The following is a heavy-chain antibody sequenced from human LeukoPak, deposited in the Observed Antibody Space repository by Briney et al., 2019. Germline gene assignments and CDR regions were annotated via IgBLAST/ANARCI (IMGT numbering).Heavy chain of an antibody. J-gene: IGHJ3*02. D-gene: IGHD2-2*01. CDR1: GGTFSSYA. Sequence: SVKVSCKASGGTFSSYAISWVRQAPGQGLEWMGGIIPIFGTANYAQKFQGRVTITADESTSTAYMELRSLRSDDTAVYYCARDPRIVVVPAATEGLDAFDIWGQGTMVTVSS. CDR3: ARDPRIVVVPAATEGLDAFDI. V-gene: IGHV1-69*13. CDR2: IIPIFGTA.